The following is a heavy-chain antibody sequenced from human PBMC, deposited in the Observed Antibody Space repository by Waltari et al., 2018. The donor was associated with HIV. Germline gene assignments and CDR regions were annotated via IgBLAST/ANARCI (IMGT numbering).Heavy chain of an antibody. V-gene: IGHV3-15*01. CDR1: GFTVTDAW. J-gene: IGHJ4*02. Sequence: EVQLVESGGGLVKPGGSLRLSCTTSGFTVTDAWMSWVRQAPGEGREGVGHIKSQDDGGTTDYAAPVKGRFTISGDDSKNTVFLQMNSLKPEDSAVYYCATVGGGTRDFWGQGTLVIVSS. D-gene: IGHD3-16*01. CDR3: ATVGGGTRDF. CDR2: IKSQDDGGTT.